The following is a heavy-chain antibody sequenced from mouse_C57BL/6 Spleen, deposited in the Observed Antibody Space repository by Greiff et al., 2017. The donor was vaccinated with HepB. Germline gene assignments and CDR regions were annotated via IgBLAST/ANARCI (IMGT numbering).Heavy chain of an antibody. CDR1: GYSITSGYY. D-gene: IGHD2-4*01. V-gene: IGHV3-6*01. CDR2: ISYDGSN. CDR3: ARAYDYDNDFDY. J-gene: IGHJ2*01. Sequence: EVQVVESGPGLVKPSQSLSLTCSVTGYSITSGYYWNWIRQFPGNKLEWMGYISYDGSNNYNPSLKNRISITRDTSKNQLFLKLNSVTTEDTATYYCARAYDYDNDFDYWGQGTTLTVAS.